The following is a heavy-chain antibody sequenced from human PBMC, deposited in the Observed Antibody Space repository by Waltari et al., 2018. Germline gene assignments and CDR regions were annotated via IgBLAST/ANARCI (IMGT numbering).Heavy chain of an antibody. CDR2: IHSDGRST. CDR1: GFSISGYW. Sequence: EVQLVESGGGLLQPGGSLRLSCAASGFSISGYWMHWVRQAPGKGLVWVSRIHSDGRSTNYADSVRGRFTISRDNAKNMVYLQMNSLRADDTAVYFCARDGLGSSHDYWGQGILVTVSS. D-gene: IGHD6-6*01. V-gene: IGHV3-74*01. J-gene: IGHJ4*02. CDR3: ARDGLGSSHDY.